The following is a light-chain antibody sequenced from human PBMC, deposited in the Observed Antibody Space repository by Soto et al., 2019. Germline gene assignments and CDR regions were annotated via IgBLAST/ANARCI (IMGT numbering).Light chain of an antibody. CDR1: QSVRNSY. CDR2: GAS. CDR3: QQYGNSPQIT. J-gene: IGKJ5*01. Sequence: EIVLTQSPCTLSLSPVESSTLSCRASQSVRNSYLAWYQQKPGQAPRLLMSGASSRSTGIPDRFSGNGSGTDFTLTISRLEPEDFAVYYCQQYGNSPQITFGQGTRLEI. V-gene: IGKV3-20*01.